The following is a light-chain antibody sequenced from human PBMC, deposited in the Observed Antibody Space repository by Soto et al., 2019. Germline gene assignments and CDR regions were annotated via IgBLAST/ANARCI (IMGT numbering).Light chain of an antibody. J-gene: IGKJ4*01. CDR1: QGISNY. CDR2: AAS. Sequence: DIQMTQYRSSLSSSVGDRFTITCRASQGISNYLAWYQQKPGKVPKVLIYAASALQSGAPSRFSGSGSGTDFNLTISGLQPEDVATYYCQKYKSAPLTFGGGTKVDIK. V-gene: IGKV1-27*01. CDR3: QKYKSAPLT.